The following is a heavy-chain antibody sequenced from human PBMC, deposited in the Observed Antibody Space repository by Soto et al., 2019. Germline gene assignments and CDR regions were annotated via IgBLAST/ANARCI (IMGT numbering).Heavy chain of an antibody. J-gene: IGHJ4*02. CDR3: VRGDNYVPFDY. CDR1: GGSISSGYYK. Sequence: QVQLQESGPGLVKPSQTLSLTCTVSGGSISSGYYKWSWIRQPPGKGLEWIGYIYYSGYPYNTPSLKSRVMMSVDTSKKQFSLKLSSVTAADTAVYYCVRGDNYVPFDYWGQGTLVTVSS. D-gene: IGHD4-4*01. V-gene: IGHV4-30-4*01. CDR2: IYYSGYP.